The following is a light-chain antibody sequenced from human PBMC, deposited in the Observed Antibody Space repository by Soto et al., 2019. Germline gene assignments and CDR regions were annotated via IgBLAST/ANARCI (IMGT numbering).Light chain of an antibody. CDR1: QGISSW. CDR2: AAS. Sequence: DIPMTQSPSSVSASVGDRVTITCRASQGISSWLAWYQQTRGKAPKIXIYAASSLQSGVPSRFSGSGAGTDCTRTISSLQPEDVETYVCQQANSFTFTFGGGTQVDIK. J-gene: IGKJ4*01. CDR3: QQANSFTFT. V-gene: IGKV1-12*01.